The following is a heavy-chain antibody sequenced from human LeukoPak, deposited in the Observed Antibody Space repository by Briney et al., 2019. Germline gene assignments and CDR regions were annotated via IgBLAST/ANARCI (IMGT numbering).Heavy chain of an antibody. J-gene: IGHJ6*02. V-gene: IGHV4-59*12. Sequence: SETLSLTCTVSGGSFSSYYWSWIRQPPGKGLEWIGYIYYSGSTNYYPSLKNRVTISVDTSQNQFSLKLSSVTAADTAVYYCARHLGYCSSTGCYSYYYFGMDGWGQGSTVTVSS. D-gene: IGHD2-2*01. CDR2: IYYSGST. CDR1: GGSFSSYY. CDR3: ARHLGYCSSTGCYSYYYFGMDG.